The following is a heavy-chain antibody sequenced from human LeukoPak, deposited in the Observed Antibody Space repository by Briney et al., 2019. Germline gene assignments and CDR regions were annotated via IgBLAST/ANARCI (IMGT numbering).Heavy chain of an antibody. CDR2: IKEDGSEK. J-gene: IGHJ4*02. Sequence: GGSLRLSCAASGFTFRNYWMSWVRQAPGKGPEWVANIKEDGSEKKYVDSVKGRFTVSRDNVKNALFMQMNSLKVKDTAVYYCVRDYVWESHRQFDYWGQGTMVTVSS. CDR3: VRDYVWESHRQFDY. D-gene: IGHD3-16*01. CDR1: GFTFRNYW. V-gene: IGHV3-7*01.